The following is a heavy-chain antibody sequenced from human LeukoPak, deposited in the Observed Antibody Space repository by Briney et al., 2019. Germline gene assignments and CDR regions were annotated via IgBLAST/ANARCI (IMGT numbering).Heavy chain of an antibody. CDR2: IYSGGST. Sequence: GGSLRLSCAASGFTVSSNYMSWVRQAPGKGLEWVSVIYSGGSTYYADSVKGRFTISRDNAKNSLYLQMNSLRAEDTAVYYCARDLPSWGSQRSPPDYWGQGTLVTVSS. J-gene: IGHJ4*02. CDR3: ARDLPSWGSQRSPPDY. D-gene: IGHD3-16*01. V-gene: IGHV3-66*01. CDR1: GFTVSSNY.